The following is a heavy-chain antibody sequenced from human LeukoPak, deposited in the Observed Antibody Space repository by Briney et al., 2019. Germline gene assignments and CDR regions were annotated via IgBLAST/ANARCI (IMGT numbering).Heavy chain of an antibody. CDR1: GGSISSYY. D-gene: IGHD3-22*01. CDR3: AKDSSGLVSAFDP. Sequence: PSETLSLTCTVSGGSISSYYWSWIRQPPGKGLEWIGEINHSGSTNYNPSLKSRVTISVDTSKNQFSLKLSSVTAADTAVYYCAKDSSGLVSAFDPWGQGTLVTVSS. V-gene: IGHV4-34*01. CDR2: INHSGST. J-gene: IGHJ5*02.